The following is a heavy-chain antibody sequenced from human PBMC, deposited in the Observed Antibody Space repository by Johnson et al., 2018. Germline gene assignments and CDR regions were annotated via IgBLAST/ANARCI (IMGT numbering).Heavy chain of an antibody. Sequence: QVQLQESGPGLVKPSETLSLTCTVSGGSISSYYWSWIRQPPGKGLEWIGYIYYSGSTNYNPSLKSRVTISVDTSKNQFSLKLSSVTAADTAVYYCARDIVRWGGDCYFAFDIWGQGTMVTVSS. D-gene: IGHD2-21*02. J-gene: IGHJ3*02. V-gene: IGHV4-59*01. CDR1: GGSISSYY. CDR3: ARDIVRWGGDCYFAFDI. CDR2: IYYSGST.